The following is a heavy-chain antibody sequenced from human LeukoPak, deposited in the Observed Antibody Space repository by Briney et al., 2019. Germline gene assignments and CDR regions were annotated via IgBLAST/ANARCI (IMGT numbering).Heavy chain of an antibody. V-gene: IGHV3-9*01. D-gene: IGHD6-13*01. CDR2: ISWNSGSI. J-gene: IGHJ1*01. CDR1: GFTFDDYA. CDR3: AKGPYRSSSWQSYNEYFQH. Sequence: QPGGSLRLSCAASGFTFDDYAMHWVRQAPGKGLEWVSGISWNSGSIGYADSVKGRFTISRDNAKNSLYLQMNSLRAEDTALYYCAKGPYRSSSWQSYNEYFQHWGQGTLVTVSS.